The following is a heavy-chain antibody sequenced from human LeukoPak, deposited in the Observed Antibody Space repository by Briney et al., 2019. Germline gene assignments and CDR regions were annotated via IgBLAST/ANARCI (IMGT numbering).Heavy chain of an antibody. CDR3: ASQWELRY. V-gene: IGHV3-53*01. CDR1: GFIFSSNY. D-gene: IGHD1-26*01. Sequence: PGGSLRLSCAVSGFIFSSNYMNWVRQDPGKGLEWVSIVYSGGTTYYADSVKGRFTISRDNSKNTLYLQMNSLRAEDTAVYYCASQWELRYWGQGTLVTVSS. J-gene: IGHJ4*02. CDR2: VYSGGTT.